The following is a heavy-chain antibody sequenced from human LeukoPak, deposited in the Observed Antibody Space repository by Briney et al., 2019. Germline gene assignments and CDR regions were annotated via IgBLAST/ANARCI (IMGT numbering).Heavy chain of an antibody. J-gene: IGHJ6*02. V-gene: IGHV4-39*07. CDR1: GGSISSSSYY. D-gene: IGHD3-10*01. CDR3: ARGGFGSGSYYNYYYGMDV. Sequence: SETLSLTCTVSGGSISSSSYYWGWIRQPPGKGLEWIGSIYYSGSTYYNPSLKSRVTISVDTSKNQLSLKLSSVTAADTAVYYCARGGFGSGSYYNYYYGMDVWGQGTTVTVSS. CDR2: IYYSGST.